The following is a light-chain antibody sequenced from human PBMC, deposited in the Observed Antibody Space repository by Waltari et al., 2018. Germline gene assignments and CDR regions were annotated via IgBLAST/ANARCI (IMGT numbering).Light chain of an antibody. Sequence: EAVLTQSPGTLSLSPGERATLSCRASQSIGRTLTWYQQKPGQSPRFLMYGASIRASGIPDRFSGSGSGTDFILTSTRLEPEDFAVYYCQNYERLPVTFGQGTKVEIK. CDR2: GAS. V-gene: IGKV3-20*01. CDR3: QNYERLPVT. CDR1: QSIGRT. J-gene: IGKJ1*01.